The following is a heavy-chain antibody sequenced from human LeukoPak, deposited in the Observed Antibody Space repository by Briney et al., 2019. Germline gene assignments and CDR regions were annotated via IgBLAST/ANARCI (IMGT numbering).Heavy chain of an antibody. CDR3: ARPLTGYSNSFVF. Sequence: PSETLSLTCTVSGGSIRSSSYYWGWIRQPPGKGLEWLGCVSYSGSPYYNPSLKSRVTISIDTSKNQFSLRLTSVTAADTAVYYCARPLTGYSNSFVFWGQGTLVTVSS. V-gene: IGHV4-39*01. J-gene: IGHJ4*02. CDR2: VSYSGSP. CDR1: GGSIRSSSYY. D-gene: IGHD4-11*01.